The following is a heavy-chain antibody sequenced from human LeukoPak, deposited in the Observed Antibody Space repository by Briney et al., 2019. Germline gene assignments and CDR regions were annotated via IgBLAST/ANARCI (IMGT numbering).Heavy chain of an antibody. V-gene: IGHV2-5*01. J-gene: IGHJ4*02. CDR1: GFSLSTSGVS. CDR2: IYWNADK. CDR3: AHIRIQLWFRFDY. D-gene: IGHD5-18*01. Sequence: SGPTLVKPTQTLTLTCTFSGFSLSTSGVSVGWIRQPPGKALEWPALIYWNADKRYSPSLKSRLNISKDTSKNQVVLKMTNMDPVDTATYYCAHIRIQLWFRFDYWGQGTLVTVSS.